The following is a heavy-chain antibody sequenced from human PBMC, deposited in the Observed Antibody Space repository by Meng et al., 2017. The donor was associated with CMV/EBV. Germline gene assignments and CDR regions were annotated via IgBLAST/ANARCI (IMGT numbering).Heavy chain of an antibody. V-gene: IGHV1-69*05. CDR1: GGTFSSYA. D-gene: IGHD4-11*01. J-gene: IGHJ5*01. CDR2: IIPIFCTA. CDR3: ARGNDYSLNGWFGY. Sequence: SVKVSFKASGGTFSSYAISWVRQAPGQGLEWMGGIIPIFCTANYAQKFQGRVTITTDESTSTAYMALSSLRSEYTGVYYCARGNDYSLNGWFGYWGQGTLVTVSS.